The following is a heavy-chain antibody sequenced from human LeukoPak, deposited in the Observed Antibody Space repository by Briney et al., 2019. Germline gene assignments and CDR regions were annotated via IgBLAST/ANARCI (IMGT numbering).Heavy chain of an antibody. CDR1: GGSISSYY. V-gene: IGHV4-59*01. CDR2: IYYSGST. D-gene: IGHD3-3*01. Sequence: SETLSLTCTVSGGSISSYYWSWIRQPPGKGLEWIGYIYYSGSTNYNPSLKSRVTISVDTSKNQFSLKLSSVTAADTAVYYCVRFQYDFWSRGYYYYGMDVWGQGTTVTVSS. J-gene: IGHJ6*02. CDR3: VRFQYDFWSRGYYYYGMDV.